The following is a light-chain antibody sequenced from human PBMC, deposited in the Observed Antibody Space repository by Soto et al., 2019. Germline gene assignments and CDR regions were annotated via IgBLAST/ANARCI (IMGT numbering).Light chain of an antibody. Sequence: QSVLTQPPSVSGAPGQRVTISCTGSSSNIGAGYAVHWFQQLPGIAPKLMIYDVSKRPSGAPDRFSGSKSGNTASLTISGLQAEDEADYYCCSYAGSYTFVFGTGTKVTVL. CDR3: CSYAGSYTFV. J-gene: IGLJ1*01. CDR1: SSNIGAGYA. CDR2: DVS. V-gene: IGLV1-40*01.